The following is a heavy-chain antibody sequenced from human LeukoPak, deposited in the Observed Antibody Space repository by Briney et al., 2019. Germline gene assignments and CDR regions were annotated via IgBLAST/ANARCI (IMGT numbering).Heavy chain of an antibody. Sequence: SETLSLTCTVSGGSISSYYWSWIRQPPGKGLEWLGYIYYSGSTNYNPSLKSRVTISVDTSKNQFSLKLSSVTAADTAVYYCARAARADIVVVITDAFDIWGQGTMVTVSS. CDR2: IYYSGST. CDR3: ARAARADIVVVITDAFDI. V-gene: IGHV4-59*01. CDR1: GGSISSYY. D-gene: IGHD3-22*01. J-gene: IGHJ3*02.